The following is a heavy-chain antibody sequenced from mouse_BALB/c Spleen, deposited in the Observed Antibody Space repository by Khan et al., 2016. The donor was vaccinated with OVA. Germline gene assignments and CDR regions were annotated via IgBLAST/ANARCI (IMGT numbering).Heavy chain of an antibody. CDR2: INPSNGYT. CDR3: VRDGAYHRNDGWFAY. V-gene: IGHV1-4*01. J-gene: IGHJ3*01. D-gene: IGHD2-14*01. Sequence: VQLQQSGAELARPGASVKMSCKASGYTFTSYTIHWIKLRPGQGLEWIGYINPSNGYTNYNQKFKDKATLTADKSSTTAYLALSILTSDDSAVYNCVRDGAYHRNDGWFAYWGQGTLVTVSA. CDR1: GYTFTSYT.